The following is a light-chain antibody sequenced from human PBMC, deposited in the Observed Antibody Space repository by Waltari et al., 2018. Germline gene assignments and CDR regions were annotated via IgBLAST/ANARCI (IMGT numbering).Light chain of an antibody. Sequence: QSALTQPPSVSGSPGKAVTIPCPGTSSEVGSYNRLSWYQQPPVTAPKLMIYEVNHRPSRVPDRFSGSRSGNTASLTISGLQAEDEGDYYCASYTGGTTILFGGGTRLTVL. V-gene: IGLV2-18*02. CDR1: SSEVGSYNR. CDR3: ASYTGGTTIL. CDR2: EVN. J-gene: IGLJ2*01.